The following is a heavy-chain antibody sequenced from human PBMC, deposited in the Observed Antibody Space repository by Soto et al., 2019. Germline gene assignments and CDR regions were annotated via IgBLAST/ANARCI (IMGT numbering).Heavy chain of an antibody. CDR3: AKRRLNTITSLSDF. D-gene: IGHD2-2*01. J-gene: IGHJ1*01. V-gene: IGHV3-23*04. Sequence: EIQLVESGGGLAQPGGSLRLSCVASGFSFSEYGMSWVRQTPQKTLEWVASISGNKMNTFYPDSVKGRFFISRDNSDNTLHLQRNSLRDDDTAIYYCAKRRLNTITSLSDFWGQGVQVTVSS. CDR1: GFSFSEYG. CDR2: ISGNKMNT.